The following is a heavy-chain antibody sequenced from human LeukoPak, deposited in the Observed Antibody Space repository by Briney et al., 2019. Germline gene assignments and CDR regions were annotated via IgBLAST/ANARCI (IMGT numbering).Heavy chain of an antibody. CDR3: ARVVRGVTINNDAFDI. D-gene: IGHD3-10*01. J-gene: IGHJ3*02. Sequence: SETLSLTCTVSGGSISSSSYYWGWIRQPPGKGLEWIGSIYYSGSTYYNPSLKSRVTISVDTSKNQFSLKLSSVTAADTAVYYCARVVRGVTINNDAFDIWGQGTMVTVSS. CDR2: IYYSGST. CDR1: GGSISSSSYY. V-gene: IGHV4-39*07.